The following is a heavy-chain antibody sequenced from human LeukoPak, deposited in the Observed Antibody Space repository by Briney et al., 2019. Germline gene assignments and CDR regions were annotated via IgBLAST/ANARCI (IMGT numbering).Heavy chain of an antibody. CDR3: ARGVYIAAAQYGY. V-gene: IGHV4-59*01. D-gene: IGHD6-13*01. CDR1: GGSLSSYY. CDR2: IYYSGTT. Sequence: PSETLSLTCTVSGGSLSSYYWSWIRQTPGKGLEWSGYIYYSGTTNYNPSLKSRVTISVDTSKNQFSLKLSSVTAADTAVYYCARGVYIAAAQYGYWGQGTLVTVSS. J-gene: IGHJ4*02.